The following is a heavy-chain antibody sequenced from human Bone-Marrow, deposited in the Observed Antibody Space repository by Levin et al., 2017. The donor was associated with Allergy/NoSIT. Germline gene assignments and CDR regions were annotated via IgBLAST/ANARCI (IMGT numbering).Heavy chain of an antibody. CDR2: ISSSSSYI. Sequence: GESLKISCAASGFTFSSYSMNWVRQAPGKGLEWVSSISSSSSYIYYADSVKGRFTISRDNAKNSLYLQMNSLRAEDTAVYYCAREQLLCSTSCAMDVWGQGTTVTVSS. J-gene: IGHJ6*02. D-gene: IGHD2-2*01. V-gene: IGHV3-21*01. CDR1: GFTFSSYS. CDR3: AREQLLCSTSCAMDV.